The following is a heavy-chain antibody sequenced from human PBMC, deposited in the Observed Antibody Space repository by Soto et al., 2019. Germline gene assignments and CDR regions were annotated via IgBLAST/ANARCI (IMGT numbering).Heavy chain of an antibody. Sequence: ASVKFYCKGSGYRLSELFLHWVRQAQGKGLEWMGVFDAEDGAASYAQNFQGRVTMTVDTSTDTAYMEVTSLRSEDTAVYYCATDLFPDYADAWVTFRPADYWGQGTQVTVSS. CDR3: ATDLFPDYADAWVTFRPADY. CDR1: GYRLSELF. D-gene: IGHD3-16*02. CDR2: FDAEDGAA. J-gene: IGHJ4*02. V-gene: IGHV1-24*01.